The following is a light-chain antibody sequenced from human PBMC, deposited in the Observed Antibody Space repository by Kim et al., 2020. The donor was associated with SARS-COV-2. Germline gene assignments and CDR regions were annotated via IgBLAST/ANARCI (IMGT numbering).Light chain of an antibody. J-gene: IGKJ4*01. Sequence: SPGERATLSCRASQSVSSNNLAWYQQKPGQAPRLLIFTASSRATGIPDKFSGSGSGTDFTLTVGRVDPEDFAVYYCQQYGSSPLTFGGGTKVDIK. CDR3: QQYGSSPLT. V-gene: IGKV3-20*01. CDR1: QSVSSNN. CDR2: TAS.